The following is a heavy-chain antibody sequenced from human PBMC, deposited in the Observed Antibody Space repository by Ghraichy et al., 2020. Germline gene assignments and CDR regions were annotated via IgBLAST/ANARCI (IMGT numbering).Heavy chain of an antibody. Sequence: SETLSLTCAVSGGSISSSNWWSWVRQPPGKGLEWIGEIYHSGSTNYNPSLKSRVTISVDKSKNQFSLKLSSVTAADTAVYYCARAGYCSGGSCWHGMDVWGQGTTVTVSS. J-gene: IGHJ6*02. CDR3: ARAGYCSGGSCWHGMDV. CDR2: IYHSGST. CDR1: GGSISSSNW. D-gene: IGHD2-15*01. V-gene: IGHV4-4*02.